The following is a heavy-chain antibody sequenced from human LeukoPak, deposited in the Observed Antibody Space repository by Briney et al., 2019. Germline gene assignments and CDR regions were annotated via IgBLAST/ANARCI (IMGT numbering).Heavy chain of an antibody. CDR1: GGSFSGYF. CDR3: ASSFYYDSRDY. J-gene: IGHJ4*02. D-gene: IGHD3-22*01. CDR2: ITPSGST. Sequence: SETLSLTCVVYGGSFSGYFWSWIRQPPGKGLEWIGEITPSGSTNYSPSLKSRVSISIDTSKKKLSLRLTSVTAADSAVYYCASSFYYDSRDYRGQGTLVTVSS. V-gene: IGHV4-34*01.